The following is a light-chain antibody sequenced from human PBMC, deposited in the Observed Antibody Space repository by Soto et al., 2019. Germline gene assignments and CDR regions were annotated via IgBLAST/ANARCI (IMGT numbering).Light chain of an antibody. CDR1: QSISSY. CDR2: ATS. Sequence: DIQMTQSPSSLSASVGDRVTITCRASQSISSYLNWYQQKPGKAPKLLIYATSSWPSGVPSRFSGSGSGTDFTLTISSLQPEDFATYYCQQSYSTPRTFGEGTKVDI. J-gene: IGKJ1*01. V-gene: IGKV1-39*01. CDR3: QQSYSTPRT.